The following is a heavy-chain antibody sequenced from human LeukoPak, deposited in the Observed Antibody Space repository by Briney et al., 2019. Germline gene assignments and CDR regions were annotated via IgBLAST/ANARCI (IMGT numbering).Heavy chain of an antibody. D-gene: IGHD3-10*02. V-gene: IGHV3-23*01. Sequence: TGGSLRLSCAASGFTFSSYSMSWVRQAPRKGLEWVSVISGNGGDTFYADSVKGRFTISRDNAKNSPYLQMNSLRAEDTAVYYCAELGITMIGGVWGKGTTVTISS. CDR1: GFTFSSYS. J-gene: IGHJ6*04. CDR3: AELGITMIGGV. CDR2: ISGNGGDT.